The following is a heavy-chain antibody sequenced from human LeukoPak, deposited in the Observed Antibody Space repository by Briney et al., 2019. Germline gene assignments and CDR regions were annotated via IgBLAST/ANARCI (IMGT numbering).Heavy chain of an antibody. V-gene: IGHV3-11*01. CDR2: ISSSGSTI. CDR1: GFTFSDYY. D-gene: IGHD5-18*01. Sequence: PGGSLRLSCAASGFTFSDYYMSWIRQAPGKGLEWVSYISSSGSTIYYADSVKGRFTISRDNSKNTLYLQMNSLRAEDTAVYYCAKDLEAMAPGRAFDIWGQGTMVTVSS. CDR3: AKDLEAMAPGRAFDI. J-gene: IGHJ3*02.